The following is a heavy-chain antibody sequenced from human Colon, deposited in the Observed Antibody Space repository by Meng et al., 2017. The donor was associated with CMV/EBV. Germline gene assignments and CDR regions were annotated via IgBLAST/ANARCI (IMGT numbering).Heavy chain of an antibody. D-gene: IGHD2-8*01. V-gene: IGHV3-72*01. Sequence: GESLKIPCAASGFNSVDFYIDWARQAPGRGLEWIGRIRNKIRGYTTSYAASMRGRFTLSRDAPRNSVTLVMTSLKTEDTAIYYCARGLRCSDMDVWGQGTAVTVSS. CDR2: IRNKIRGYTT. J-gene: IGHJ6*02. CDR3: ARGLRCSDMDV. CDR1: GFNSVDFY.